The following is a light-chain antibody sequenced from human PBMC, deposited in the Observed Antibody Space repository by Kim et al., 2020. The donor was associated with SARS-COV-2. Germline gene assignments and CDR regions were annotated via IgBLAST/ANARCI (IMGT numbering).Light chain of an antibody. CDR1: KLGDKY. CDR3: QAWDSSTAV. J-gene: IGLJ3*02. V-gene: IGLV3-1*01. Sequence: VARGHTASLPCSRDKLGDKYACWYQQTPGQSPVLVIYQDSKRPSGIPERFSGSNSGNTAPLTIGGTQAMDEADYYCQAWDSSTAVFGGGTQLTVL. CDR2: QDS.